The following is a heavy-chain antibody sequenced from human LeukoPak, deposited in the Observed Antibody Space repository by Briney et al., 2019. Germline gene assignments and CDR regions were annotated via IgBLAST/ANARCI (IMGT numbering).Heavy chain of an antibody. D-gene: IGHD3-3*01. CDR1: GYTFSSYY. CDR3: ARERGYDFWSGSPYYYYYMDV. J-gene: IGHJ6*03. CDR2: INPSGGST. V-gene: IGHV1-46*01. Sequence: ASVKVSCKASGYTFSSYYMHWVRQAPGQGLEWMGIINPSGGSTKYAQKLQGRVTITRNTSISTAYMELSSLRSEDTAVYYCARERGYDFWSGSPYYYYYMDVWGKGTTVTVSS.